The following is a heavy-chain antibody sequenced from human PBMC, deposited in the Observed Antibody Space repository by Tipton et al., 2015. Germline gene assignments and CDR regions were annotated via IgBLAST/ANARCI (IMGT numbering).Heavy chain of an antibody. CDR2: IYYSGDM. Sequence: TLSLTCTVSGVSISGTSYYWGWIRQPPGKGLEWIGSIYYSGDMYYNPSLKSRVAMSVDTSNNHFSLRLTFLTASDTAVYYCASLLLYGDYVHGLGYWGRGTLVTVSS. D-gene: IGHD4-17*01. V-gene: IGHV4-39*02. CDR3: ASLLLYGDYVHGLGY. CDR1: GVSISGTSYY. J-gene: IGHJ4*02.